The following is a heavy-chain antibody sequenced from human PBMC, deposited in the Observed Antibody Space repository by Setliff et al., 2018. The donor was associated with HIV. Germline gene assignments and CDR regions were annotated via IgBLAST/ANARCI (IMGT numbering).Heavy chain of an antibody. Sequence: SVKVSCKASGGTLSLYSITWVRQAPGQGLEWMGGIIPTFGTAINQKFQDRLTITADESTTTVYMELSNLRSEDTAMYYCARGPKYIIPTSNWFDSWGQGTPVTVSS. J-gene: IGHJ5*01. CDR3: ARGPKYIIPTSNWFDS. CDR1: GGTLSLYS. D-gene: IGHD1-26*01. V-gene: IGHV1-69*13. CDR2: IIPTFGTA.